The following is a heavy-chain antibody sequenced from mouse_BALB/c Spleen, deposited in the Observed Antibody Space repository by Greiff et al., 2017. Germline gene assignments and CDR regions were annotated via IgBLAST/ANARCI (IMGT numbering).Heavy chain of an antibody. Sequence: VQLVESGAELVRPGTSVKISCKASGYTFTNYWLGWVKQRPGHGLEWIGDIYPGGGYTNYNEKFKGTATLTADTSSSTAYMQLSSLTSEDSAVYFCARDYGNYFDYWGQGTTLTVSS. CDR2: IYPGGGYT. CDR1: GYTFTNYW. V-gene: IGHV1-63*02. D-gene: IGHD2-1*01. CDR3: ARDYGNYFDY. J-gene: IGHJ2*01.